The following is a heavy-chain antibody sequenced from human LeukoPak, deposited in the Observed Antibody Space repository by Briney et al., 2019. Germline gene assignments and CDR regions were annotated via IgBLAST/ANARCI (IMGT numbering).Heavy chain of an antibody. Sequence: ASVKVSCKASGYTFTSYGISWVRQAPGQGLEWMGSISAYNGNTNYAQKLQGRVTMTTDTSTSTAYMELRSLRSDDTAVYYCARSKGGYYDFWSGYWGSDYWGQGTLVTVSS. D-gene: IGHD3-3*01. CDR2: ISAYNGNT. CDR1: GYTFTSYG. CDR3: ARSKGGYYDFWSGYWGSDY. J-gene: IGHJ4*02. V-gene: IGHV1-18*01.